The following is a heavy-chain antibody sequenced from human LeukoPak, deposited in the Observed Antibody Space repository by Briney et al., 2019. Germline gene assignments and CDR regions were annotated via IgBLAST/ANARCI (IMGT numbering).Heavy chain of an antibody. Sequence: ASVKVSCKASGYTFTGYYMHWVRHAPGQGLEWMGWINPNSGGTNYAQKFQGRVTMTRDTSISTAYMELSRLRSDDTAVYYCARELATVTTLVFDYWGQGTLVTVSS. V-gene: IGHV1-2*02. CDR1: GYTFTGYY. D-gene: IGHD4-17*01. J-gene: IGHJ4*02. CDR2: INPNSGGT. CDR3: ARELATVTTLVFDY.